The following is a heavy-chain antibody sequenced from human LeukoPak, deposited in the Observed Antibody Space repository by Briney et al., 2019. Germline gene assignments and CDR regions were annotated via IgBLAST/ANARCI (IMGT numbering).Heavy chain of an antibody. CDR2: IKSKTDGGTT. Sequence: GGSLRLSCGASGFTFSNYWMSWVRQAPGKGLEWVGRIKSKTDGGTTDYAAPVKGRFTISRDDSKNTLYLQMNSLKTEDTAVYYCTTDCEYCSSAGLGYWGQGTLVTVSS. D-gene: IGHD2-2*01. CDR3: TTDCEYCSSAGLGY. CDR1: GFTFSNYW. J-gene: IGHJ4*02. V-gene: IGHV3-15*01.